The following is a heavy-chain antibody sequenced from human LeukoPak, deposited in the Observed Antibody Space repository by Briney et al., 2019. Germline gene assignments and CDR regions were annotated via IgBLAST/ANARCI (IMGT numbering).Heavy chain of an antibody. CDR3: TTLYYDSSGSLG. CDR1: GFTFSNAW. Sequence: PGVSLTLSCAASGFTFSNAWMSWVRQAPGKGLEWVGRIKSKTDGGTTDYAAPVKGRFTISRDDSKNTLYLQMNSLKTEDTAVYYCTTLYYDSSGSLGWGQGTLVTVSS. CDR2: IKSKTDGGTT. J-gene: IGHJ4*02. D-gene: IGHD3-22*01. V-gene: IGHV3-15*01.